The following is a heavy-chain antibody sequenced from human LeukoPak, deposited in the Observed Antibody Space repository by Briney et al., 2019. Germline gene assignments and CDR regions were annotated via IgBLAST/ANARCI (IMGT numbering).Heavy chain of an antibody. J-gene: IGHJ4*02. Sequence: GGSLRLSCAASGFTFSNYYMSWVRQAPGKGLEWVANIKQDGSDKSYVDSVKGRFTISRDNAENSPYLQMNSLRAEDTAVYFCARDREVGATIHDYWGQGTLVTVSP. D-gene: IGHD1-26*01. V-gene: IGHV3-7*01. CDR2: IKQDGSDK. CDR1: GFTFSNYY. CDR3: ARDREVGATIHDY.